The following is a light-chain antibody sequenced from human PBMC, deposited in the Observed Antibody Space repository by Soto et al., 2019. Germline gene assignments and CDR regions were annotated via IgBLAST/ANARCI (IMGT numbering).Light chain of an antibody. Sequence: EIVLTQSPGTLSLSPGERATLSCRASQSVSSSYLAWYQQKPGQAPRLLIYGASSRATGIPDRFSGSASGTDFTLTISRLGPEDFAVYYCHQYAGSAYTFGQGTKLEIK. CDR2: GAS. J-gene: IGKJ2*01. V-gene: IGKV3-20*01. CDR3: HQYAGSAYT. CDR1: QSVSSSY.